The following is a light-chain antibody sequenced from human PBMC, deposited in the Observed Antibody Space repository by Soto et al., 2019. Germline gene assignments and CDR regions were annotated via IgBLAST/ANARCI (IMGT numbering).Light chain of an antibody. CDR2: DAS. CDR1: QSVSSY. Sequence: EIVLTQSPATLSLSPGERATLSCRASQSVSSYLAWYQQKPGQAPRLLIYDASNRATGIPARFSGSGSGTDFTLTISILEPEDFAVYYCHRYGSSVITFGQGTLLEI. J-gene: IGKJ5*01. V-gene: IGKV3-11*01. CDR3: HRYGSSVIT.